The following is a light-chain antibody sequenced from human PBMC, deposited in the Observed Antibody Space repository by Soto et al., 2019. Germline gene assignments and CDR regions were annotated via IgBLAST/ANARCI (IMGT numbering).Light chain of an antibody. Sequence: DIPMTQCRSSLSASVGHRVTITCRSSAGISTFFAWYHQEPGKVPKRLISAASTLQSGAPSRFSGSGSGTDFPLTRPSRQPEDVATHYCQPYSSVMTFGQGTRLEIK. J-gene: IGKJ5*01. CDR3: QPYSSVMT. CDR1: AGISTF. CDR2: AAS. V-gene: IGKV1-27*01.